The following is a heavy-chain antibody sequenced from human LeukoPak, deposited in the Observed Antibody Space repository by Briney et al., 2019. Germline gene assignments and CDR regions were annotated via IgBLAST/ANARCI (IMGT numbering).Heavy chain of an antibody. CDR2: IYYSGST. CDR1: GGSISSYY. CDR3: ARDRSYYDSSGYFDAFDI. J-gene: IGHJ3*02. V-gene: IGHV4-39*07. D-gene: IGHD3-22*01. Sequence: SETLSLTCTVSGGSISSYYWSWIRQPPGKGLEWIGSIYYSGSTYYNPSLKSRVTISVDTSKNQFSLKLSSVTAADTAVYYCARDRSYYDSSGYFDAFDIWGQGTMVTVSS.